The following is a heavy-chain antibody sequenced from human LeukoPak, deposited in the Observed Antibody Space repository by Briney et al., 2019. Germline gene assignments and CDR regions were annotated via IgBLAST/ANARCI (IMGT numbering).Heavy chain of an antibody. CDR2: IKPDGTTK. CDR3: ARSIPYGTTWYGRSDY. D-gene: IGHD6-13*01. V-gene: IGHV3-7*03. Sequence: PGGSLRLSCAASGFPFSSYSMTWVRQAPGKGLEWVANIKPDGTTKFYVDSVKGRFTISRDNALNSLYLQMNSLRAEDTAIYYCARSIPYGTTWYGRSDYWGQGTLVTVSP. J-gene: IGHJ4*02. CDR1: GFPFSSYS.